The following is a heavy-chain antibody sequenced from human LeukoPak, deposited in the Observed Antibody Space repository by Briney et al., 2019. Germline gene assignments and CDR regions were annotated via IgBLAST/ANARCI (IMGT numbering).Heavy chain of an antibody. J-gene: IGHJ2*01. CDR3: ARRGDRSYWYFDL. Sequence: PSETLSLTCAVYGGSFSGYYWSWIRQPPGKGLEWIGEINHSGSTNYNPSLKSRVSISVDTSNNQFSLRLSSVTAADTAVYYCARRGDRSYWYFDLWGRGTLVTVSS. V-gene: IGHV4-34*01. CDR1: GGSFSGYY. D-gene: IGHD1-14*01. CDR2: INHSGST.